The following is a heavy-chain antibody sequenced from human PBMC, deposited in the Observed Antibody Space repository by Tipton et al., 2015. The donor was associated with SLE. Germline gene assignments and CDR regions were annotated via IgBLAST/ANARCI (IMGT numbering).Heavy chain of an antibody. V-gene: IGHV4-39*07. J-gene: IGHJ5*02. D-gene: IGHD2-2*01. CDR2: IYYSGSS. Sequence: TLSLTCTVSGGSISSSSYYWGWIRQPPGKGLEWIGRIYYSGSSYYNPSLKSRVTISVDTSKNQFSLKLSSVTVADTAVYYCARSTDQNWFDPWGQGTLVTVSS. CDR3: ARSTDQNWFDP. CDR1: GGSISSSSYY.